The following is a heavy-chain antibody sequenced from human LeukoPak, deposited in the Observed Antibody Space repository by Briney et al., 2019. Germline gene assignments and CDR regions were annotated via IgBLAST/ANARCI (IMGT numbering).Heavy chain of an antibody. CDR3: ARDSSGRGYNWFDP. D-gene: IGHD6-19*01. J-gene: IGHJ5*02. CDR2: ISGSGGSP. Sequence: GGSLRLSCAASGFTFSSYAMSWVRQAPGKGLEWVSAISGSGGSPNYADSVKGRFTISRDNAKNSLYLQMNSLRVEDTHIYYCARDSSGRGYNWFDPWGQGTLVTASS. CDR1: GFTFSSYA. V-gene: IGHV3-23*01.